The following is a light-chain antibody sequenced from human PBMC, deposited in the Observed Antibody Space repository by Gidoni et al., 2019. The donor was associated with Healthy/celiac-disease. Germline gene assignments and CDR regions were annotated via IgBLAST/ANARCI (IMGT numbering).Light chain of an antibody. Sequence: IQMTQSPSSLSASVGDRVTITCRASQSISSYLNWYQQKPGKAPKLLIYAASSLQSGVPSSFSGSGSGTDFTLTISSLQPEDFATYYCQQSYSTPPCTFGQGTKLEIK. J-gene: IGKJ2*02. CDR2: AAS. CDR3: QQSYSTPPCT. CDR1: QSISSY. V-gene: IGKV1-39*01.